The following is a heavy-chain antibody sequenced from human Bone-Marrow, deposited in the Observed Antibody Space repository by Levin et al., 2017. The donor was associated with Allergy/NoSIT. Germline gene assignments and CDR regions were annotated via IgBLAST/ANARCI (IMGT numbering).Heavy chain of an antibody. D-gene: IGHD3-16*01. CDR1: GFTVSNNY. CDR2: IYSDGTI. CDR3: AGGPRRSY. Sequence: QPGGSLRLSCAVSGFTVSNNYMSWVRQAPGKGLEWVSLIYSDGTIDYADSVNGRFTISRDNSKNTLSLQMNSLTADDTAVYYCAGGPRRSYWGQGTLVTVSS. J-gene: IGHJ4*02. V-gene: IGHV3-53*01.